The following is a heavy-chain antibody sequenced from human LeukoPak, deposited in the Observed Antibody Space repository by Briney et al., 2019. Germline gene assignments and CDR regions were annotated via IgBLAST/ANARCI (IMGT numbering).Heavy chain of an antibody. D-gene: IGHD2-8*01. CDR1: GFTFSSYS. V-gene: IGHV3-21*01. CDR2: ISSSTSYI. CDR3: ARATNGRFDI. J-gene: IGHJ3*02. Sequence: PGGSLRLSCAASGFTFSSYSMNWVRQAPGKGLEWVSFISSSTSYISYADSVKGRFTISRDNAESSLWLQMNSLRAEDTAVYYCARATNGRFDIWGQGTMVTVSS.